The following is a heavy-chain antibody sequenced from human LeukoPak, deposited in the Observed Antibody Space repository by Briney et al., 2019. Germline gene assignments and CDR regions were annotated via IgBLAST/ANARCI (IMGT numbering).Heavy chain of an antibody. Sequence: PSETLSLTCAVYGGSFSGYYWSWIRQPPGKGLEWIGEINHSGSTNYNPSLKSRVTISVDTSKNQFSLKLSSVTAADTAVYYCARRGRYYYGSGSYYKSESYPDYWGQGTLVTVSS. CDR2: INHSGST. D-gene: IGHD3-10*01. CDR1: GGSFSGYY. CDR3: ARRGRYYYGSGSYYKSESYPDY. V-gene: IGHV4-34*01. J-gene: IGHJ4*02.